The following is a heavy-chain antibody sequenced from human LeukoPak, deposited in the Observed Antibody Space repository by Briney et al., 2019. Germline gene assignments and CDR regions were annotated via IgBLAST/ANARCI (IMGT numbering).Heavy chain of an antibody. Sequence: PSETLSLTCAVYGGSFSGYYWSWIRQPPGKGLEWIGRIYTSGSTNYNPSLKSRVTISVDTSKNQFSLKLSSVTAADTAVYYCARVRSSSSGIDPWGQGTLVTVSS. CDR2: IYTSGST. CDR3: ARVRSSSSGIDP. J-gene: IGHJ5*02. CDR1: GGSFSGYY. D-gene: IGHD6-6*01. V-gene: IGHV4-4*08.